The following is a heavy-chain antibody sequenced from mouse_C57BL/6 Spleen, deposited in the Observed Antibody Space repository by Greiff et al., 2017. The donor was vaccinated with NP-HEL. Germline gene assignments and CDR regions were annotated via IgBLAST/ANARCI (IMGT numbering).Heavy chain of an antibody. Sequence: EVKLVESGGGLVKPGGSLKLSCAASGFTFSSYAMSWGRQTPEKRLEWVATISDGGSYTYYPDNVKGRFTISRDNAKNNLYLQMSHLKSEDTAMYYCAREENYDPPAWFAYWGQGTLVTVSA. CDR1: GFTFSSYA. CDR3: AREENYDPPAWFAY. CDR2: ISDGGSYT. D-gene: IGHD2-4*01. J-gene: IGHJ3*01. V-gene: IGHV5-4*01.